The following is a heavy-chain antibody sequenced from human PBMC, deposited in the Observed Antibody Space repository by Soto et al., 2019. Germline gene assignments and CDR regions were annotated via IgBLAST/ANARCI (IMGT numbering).Heavy chain of an antibody. CDR1: GGSISSGGYY. V-gene: IGHV4-31*03. D-gene: IGHD3-22*01. CDR2: IYYTGST. CDR3: ASYDSSKGLGVDY. Sequence: SETLSLTCTVSGGSISSGGYYWSWIRQHPGKGLEWIGYIYYTGSTNYNPSLKSRVTISVDTSKNQFSLKLTSVTAADTAVYYCASYDSSKGLGVDYWGQGTLVTVSS. J-gene: IGHJ4*02.